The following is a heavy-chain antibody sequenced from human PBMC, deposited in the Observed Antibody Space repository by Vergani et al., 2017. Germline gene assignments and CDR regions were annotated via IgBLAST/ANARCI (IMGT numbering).Heavy chain of an antibody. CDR2: ISYDGSNK. V-gene: IGHV3-30-3*01. CDR3: VRGGRGDHGDFWSRLGP. CDR1: GFTFSSYA. Sequence: QVQLEESGGGVVQPGRSLRLSCAASGFTFSSYAMHWVRQAPGKGLEWVAVISYDGSNKFYADSVRGRFTIYKDNTVDMLSLQMNSLRPDDTAVYYCVRGGRGDHGDFWSRLGPWGQGTRVIVSS. J-gene: IGHJ5*02. D-gene: IGHD3-3*01.